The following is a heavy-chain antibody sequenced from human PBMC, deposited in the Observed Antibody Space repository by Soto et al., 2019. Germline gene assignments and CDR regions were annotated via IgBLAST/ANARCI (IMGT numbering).Heavy chain of an antibody. Sequence: ASVKVSCKASGYTFTSYYMHWVRQAPGQGLEWMGIINPSGGSTSYAQKFQGRVTMTRDTSTSTVYMELSSLRSEDTAVYYCARDRKTSITIFGVVITQDYYYYYMDVWGKGTTVTVSS. CDR3: ARDRKTSITIFGVVITQDYYYYYMDV. J-gene: IGHJ6*03. CDR1: GYTFTSYY. CDR2: INPSGGST. D-gene: IGHD3-3*01. V-gene: IGHV1-46*03.